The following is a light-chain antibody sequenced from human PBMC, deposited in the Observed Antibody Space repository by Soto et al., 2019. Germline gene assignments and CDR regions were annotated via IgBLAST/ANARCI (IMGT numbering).Light chain of an antibody. Sequence: QSALTQPPSGSGTPGQRVTISCSRSNSNIGSNTVNWYQQVPGTAPKLLIYGYNQRPLGVPDRFSGSWSGTSASLAISGLQSEDEADYYCSAWDDSLNGYVFGTGTKVTVL. CDR1: NSNIGSNT. J-gene: IGLJ1*01. V-gene: IGLV1-44*01. CDR3: SAWDDSLNGYV. CDR2: GYN.